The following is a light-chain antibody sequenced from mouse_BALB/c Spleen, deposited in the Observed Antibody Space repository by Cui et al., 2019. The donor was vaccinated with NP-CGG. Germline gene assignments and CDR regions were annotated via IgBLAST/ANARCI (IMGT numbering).Light chain of an antibody. V-gene: IGLV1*01. CDR2: GTN. Sequence: QAVVTQDSPLPTSPGETVTLTCRSSTGTVTTSNYANWVQEKPDHLFTGLIGGTNNRAPGVPARFSGSLIGDKAALIITGAQTEDEAMYFCALWYSNHWVFGGGTKLTVL. CDR3: ALWYSNHWV. CDR1: TGTVTTSNY. J-gene: IGLJ1*01.